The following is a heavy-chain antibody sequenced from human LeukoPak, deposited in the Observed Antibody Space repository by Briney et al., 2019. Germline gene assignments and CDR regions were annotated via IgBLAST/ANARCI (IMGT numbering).Heavy chain of an antibody. CDR3: ARDRGSGSYYNGDFDY. Sequence: PGRSLRLSCAASGFTFSSYAMHWVRQAPGKGLEWVAVISYDGSNKYYADSVKGRFTISRDNSKNTLYLQMNSLRAEDTAVYYCARDRGSGSYYNGDFDYWGQGTLVTVSS. J-gene: IGHJ4*02. V-gene: IGHV3-30*04. CDR2: ISYDGSNK. D-gene: IGHD3-10*01. CDR1: GFTFSSYA.